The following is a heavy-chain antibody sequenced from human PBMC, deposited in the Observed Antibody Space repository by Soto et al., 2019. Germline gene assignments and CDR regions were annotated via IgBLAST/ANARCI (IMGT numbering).Heavy chain of an antibody. J-gene: IGHJ4*02. CDR1: GGSISSGGYY. D-gene: IGHD3-22*01. CDR3: ARAAYYYDSSGYYPPSFDY. V-gene: IGHV4-31*03. Sequence: QVQLQESGPGLVKPSQTLSLTCTVSGGSISSGGYYWSWIRQHPGKGLEWIGYIYYSGSTYYNPSLKSRVTISVATXXNXFXPKLSSVTAADTAVYYCARAAYYYDSSGYYPPSFDYWGQGTLVTVSS. CDR2: IYYSGST.